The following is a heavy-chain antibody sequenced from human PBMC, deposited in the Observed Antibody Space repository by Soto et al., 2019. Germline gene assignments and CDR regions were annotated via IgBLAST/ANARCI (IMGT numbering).Heavy chain of an antibody. CDR1: GFIFSSCG. D-gene: IGHD3-16*01. J-gene: IGHJ4*02. V-gene: IGHV3-30*18. CDR2: ISYDGINK. Sequence: QVQLVESGGGVVQPGRSLRLSCAASGFIFSSCGMHWVRQAPGKGLEWVAVISYDGINKYYGDSVKGRFAISRDNSKNTLYLQINSLSADDTAVYYCVQDRGPFGDGRERGGYWGQGTLVAVSS. CDR3: VQDRGPFGDGRERGGY.